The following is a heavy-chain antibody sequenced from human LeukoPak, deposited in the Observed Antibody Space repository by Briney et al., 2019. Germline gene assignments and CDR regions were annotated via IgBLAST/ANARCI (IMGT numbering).Heavy chain of an antibody. V-gene: IGHV4-39*01. CDR2: IYYSGST. J-gene: IGHJ6*03. CDR1: GGSISSSSYY. D-gene: IGHD3-3*01. Sequence: SENLSLTCTVSGGSISSSSYYWGWIRQPPGKGLEWIGSIYYSGSTYYNPSLQSRVTISVDTSKNQFSLKLSSVTAADTAVYYCARRYDFWSGYPSYYYYYYMDVWGKGTTVTVSS. CDR3: ARRYDFWSGYPSYYYYYYMDV.